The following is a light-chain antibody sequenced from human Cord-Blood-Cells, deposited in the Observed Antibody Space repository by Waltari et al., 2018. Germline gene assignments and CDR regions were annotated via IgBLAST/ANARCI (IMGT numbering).Light chain of an antibody. J-gene: IGLJ3*02. CDR2: DVS. CDR3: SSYTSSSTLRV. Sequence: QSALTQPASVSGSPGQSITISCTGTSSDVGGYNYASWYQQHPGKAPKLMIYDVSKRPSGVSNRFSGSKSGNTASLTISGLQAEDEADYYCSSYTSSSTLRVFGGGTKLTVL. V-gene: IGLV2-14*01. CDR1: SSDVGGYNY.